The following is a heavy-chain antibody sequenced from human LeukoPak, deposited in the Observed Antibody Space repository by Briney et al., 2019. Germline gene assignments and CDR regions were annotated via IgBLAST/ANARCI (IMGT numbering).Heavy chain of an antibody. V-gene: IGHV3-21*01. CDR3: ARDPYSGNYGAYYYYYMDV. Sequence: GGSLRLSCAASGFSFSSYNMNWVRQAPGKGLGWVSSITSSSTYTFYADSVKGRFTISRDNARNSLYLQMNSLRAEDTAVYYCARDPYSGNYGAYYYYYMDVWGKGTTVTISS. J-gene: IGHJ6*03. CDR2: ITSSSTYT. CDR1: GFSFSSYN. D-gene: IGHD1-26*01.